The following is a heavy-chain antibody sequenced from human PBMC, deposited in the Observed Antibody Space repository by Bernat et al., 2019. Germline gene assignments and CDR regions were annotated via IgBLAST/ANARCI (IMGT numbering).Heavy chain of an antibody. CDR1: GFTVSSNY. J-gene: IGHJ5*02. CDR3: VRPYSSGWCNWFDP. D-gene: IGHD6-19*01. V-gene: IGHV3-74*02. CDR2: ISTDGSDT. Sequence: EVQLVESGGGLVQPGGSLRLSCAASGFTVSSNYMSWVRQAPGKGLEWVSRISTDGSDTTYADSVKGRFTMSRDNAKNTLYLQMNSLRAEDTAVYYCVRPYSSGWCNWFDPWGQGTLVTVSS.